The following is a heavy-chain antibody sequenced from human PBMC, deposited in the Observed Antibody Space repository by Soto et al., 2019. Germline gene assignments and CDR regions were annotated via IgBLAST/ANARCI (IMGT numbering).Heavy chain of an antibody. J-gene: IGHJ6*02. CDR3: ERSLYCSDGSCYRWGYYYGMDV. Sequence: QVQLVQSGAEVKKPGSSVKVSCKASGGTFSSYAISWVRQAPGQGLEWMGGIIPIFGTANYAQKFQGRVTITADKSTSTAYMELSSLRSEDTAVYYCERSLYCSDGSCYRWGYYYGMDVCGQGTTVTVSS. V-gene: IGHV1-69*06. D-gene: IGHD2-15*01. CDR2: IIPIFGTA. CDR1: GGTFSSYA.